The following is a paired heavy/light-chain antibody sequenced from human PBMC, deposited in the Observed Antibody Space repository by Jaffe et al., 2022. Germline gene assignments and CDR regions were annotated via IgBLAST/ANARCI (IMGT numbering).Light chain of an antibody. J-gene: IGLJ3*02. Sequence: SSELTQDPAVSVALGQTVRITCQGDSLRSYYASWYQQKPGQAPVLVIYGKNNRPSGIPDRFSGSSSGNTASLTITGAQAEDEADYYCNSRDSSGNYWVFGGGTKLTVL. V-gene: IGLV3-19*01. CDR2: GKN. CDR1: SLRSYY. CDR3: NSRDSSGNYWV.
Heavy chain of an antibody. CDR3: ARERKDYYGSGSYYYWFDP. V-gene: IGHV3-48*01. Sequence: EVQLVESGGGLVQPGGSLRLSCAASGFTFSSYSMNWVRQAPGKGLEWVSYISSSSSTIYYADSVKGRFTISRDNAKNSLYLQMNSLRAEDTAVYYCARERKDYYGSGSYYYWFDPWGQGTLVTVSS. D-gene: IGHD3-10*01. CDR1: GFTFSSYS. J-gene: IGHJ5*02. CDR2: ISSSSSTI.